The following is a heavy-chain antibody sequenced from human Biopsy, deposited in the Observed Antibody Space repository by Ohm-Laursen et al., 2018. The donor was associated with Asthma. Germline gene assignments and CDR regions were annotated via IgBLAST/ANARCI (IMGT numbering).Heavy chain of an antibody. CDR2: ISYTGSA. CDR1: GGSMSSSSYY. CDR3: ARSAKTIFGVVMGSYYYGMDV. Sequence: SETLSLTWTVSGGSMSSSSYYWGWIRQPPGKGLEWMGSISYTGSAYHNPSLKSRVTISVDTSKNHFSLKLSSVTAADTAVYYCARSAKTIFGVVMGSYYYGMDVWGQGTTVTVSS. D-gene: IGHD3-3*01. V-gene: IGHV4-39*02. J-gene: IGHJ6*02.